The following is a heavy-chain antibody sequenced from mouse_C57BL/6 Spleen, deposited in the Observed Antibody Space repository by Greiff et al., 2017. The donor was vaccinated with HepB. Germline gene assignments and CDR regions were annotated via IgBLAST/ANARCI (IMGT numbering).Heavy chain of an antibody. CDR2: IDPENGDT. D-gene: IGHD1-1*01. J-gene: IGHJ2*01. CDR3: TALLLRWGY. V-gene: IGHV14-4*01. CDR1: GFNIKDDS. Sequence: EVQLQQSGAELVRPGASVKLSCTASGFNIKDDSMPWVKQRPEQGLEWIGWIDPENGDTEYASKFQGQVTITADPSSNTAYLQLSSLTSEDTAVYYCTALLLRWGYWGQGTTLTVSS.